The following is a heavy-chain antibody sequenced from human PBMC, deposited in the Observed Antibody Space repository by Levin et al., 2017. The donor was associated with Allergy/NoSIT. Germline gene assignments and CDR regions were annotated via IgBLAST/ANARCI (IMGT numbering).Heavy chain of an antibody. CDR2: ISTDGSTT. CDR1: GFTFSGYW. CDR3: ARDLTRSVDY. J-gene: IGHJ4*02. Sequence: LSLTCAASGFTFSGYWMQWVRQAPGKGLVWVSDISTDGSTTRYADSVKGRFTISRDNAKNTVNLQMNSLRAEDTAVYYCARDLTRSVDYWGQGALVTVSS. V-gene: IGHV3-74*01.